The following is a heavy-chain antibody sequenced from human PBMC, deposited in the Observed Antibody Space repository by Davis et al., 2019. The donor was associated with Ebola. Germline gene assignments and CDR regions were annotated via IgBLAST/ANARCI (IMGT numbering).Heavy chain of an antibody. CDR3: ASDILTGLDF. J-gene: IGHJ4*02. Sequence: GESLKISCAASGFTFRTYWMSWVRQSPGKGLEWVAKINQDGSEKYDADSVKGRFTISRDNAKNSLYLQMNSLRAEDTAVYYCASDILTGLDFWGQGTLVTVSS. V-gene: IGHV3-7*03. CDR1: GFTFRTYW. CDR2: INQDGSEK. D-gene: IGHD3-9*01.